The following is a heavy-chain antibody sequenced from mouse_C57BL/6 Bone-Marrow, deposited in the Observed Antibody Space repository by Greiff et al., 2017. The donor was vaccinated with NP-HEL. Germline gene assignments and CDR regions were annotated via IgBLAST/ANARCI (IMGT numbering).Heavy chain of an antibody. CDR2: IYPGSGST. D-gene: IGHD1-1*01. Sequence: QVQLQQPGAELVKPGASVKMSCKASGYTFTSYWITWVKQRPGQGLEWIGDIYPGSGSTNYTEKFKSKATLTVDTSTSTAYMKLSSLTSEDSAVYYCAREEFNYYGSKGYFDGWGTGTTVTVSS. J-gene: IGHJ1*03. V-gene: IGHV1-55*01. CDR1: GYTFTSYW. CDR3: AREEFNYYGSKGYFDG.